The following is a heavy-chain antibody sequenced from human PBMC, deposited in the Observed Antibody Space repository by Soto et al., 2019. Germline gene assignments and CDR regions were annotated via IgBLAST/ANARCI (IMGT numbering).Heavy chain of an antibody. Sequence: EAKLLESGGGLVRPGGSLRLSCAASGITLSDSAMTWVRQAPGKGLEWISSLTGDAKTTYYADSVKGRFTVSRDISKNTFYLQMDSLRVEDTAMYFCARITRSWGQGTLVTVSS. CDR2: LTGDAKTT. CDR1: GITLSDSA. V-gene: IGHV3-23*01. J-gene: IGHJ5*02. CDR3: ARITRS. D-gene: IGHD3-3*01.